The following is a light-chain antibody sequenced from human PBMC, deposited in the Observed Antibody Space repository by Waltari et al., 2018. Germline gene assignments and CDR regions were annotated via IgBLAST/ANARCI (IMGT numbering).Light chain of an antibody. CDR1: QSISSY. CDR2: GAS. Sequence: EVVLTQSPATLSLSPGERAILSCRASQSISSYLEWYQQKPGQAPRLLLYGASNRATGIPARFSGSGSGTDFTLTISSLEPEDFAVYYCQQRSGGPTFGQGTKVEIK. V-gene: IGKV3-11*01. J-gene: IGKJ1*01. CDR3: QQRSGGPT.